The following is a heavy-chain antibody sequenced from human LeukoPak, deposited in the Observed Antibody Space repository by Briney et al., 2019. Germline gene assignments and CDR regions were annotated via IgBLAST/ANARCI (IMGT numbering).Heavy chain of an antibody. CDR1: GFTVSSNY. CDR2: IYSGGSA. D-gene: IGHD3-10*01. Sequence: GGSLRLSCTVSGFTVSSNYMTWVRQAPGKGLEWVSLIYSGGSAYYADSVKDRFTISRDNSKNTLYLQMNSLRAEDAAVYYCARVVGLSYAMDAWGQGTTVTVSS. J-gene: IGHJ6*02. CDR3: ARVVGLSYAMDA. V-gene: IGHV3-66*01.